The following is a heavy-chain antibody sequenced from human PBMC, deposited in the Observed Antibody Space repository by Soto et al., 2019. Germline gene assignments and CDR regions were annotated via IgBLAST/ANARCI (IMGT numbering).Heavy chain of an antibody. CDR3: ARGQVVAAQH. CDR1: GGSISSGGYS. D-gene: IGHD2-15*01. J-gene: IGHJ4*02. V-gene: IGHV4-30-2*01. Sequence: QLQLQESGSGLVKPSQTLSLTCAVSGGSISSGGYSWSWIRQPPGKGLEWIGYIYHSGSTYYNPSLXGXVXIXXDSSTNQFPLKLSSVTAAHTAVYYCARGQVVAAQHWGQGTLVTVSS. CDR2: IYHSGST.